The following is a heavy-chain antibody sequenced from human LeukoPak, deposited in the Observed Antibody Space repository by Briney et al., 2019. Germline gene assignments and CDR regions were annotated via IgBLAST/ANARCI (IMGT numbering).Heavy chain of an antibody. CDR3: ARDYGGNSGLDVFDI. D-gene: IGHD4-23*01. J-gene: IGHJ3*02. Sequence: SSETLSLTCAVYDGSFSGYYWSWIRQPAGKGLEWIGRIYTSGSTNYNPSLKSRVTISEDTSKNQVSLKPSSVTAGDTAVYYCARDYGGNSGLDVFDIWGQGTMVTVSS. CDR1: DGSFSGYY. CDR2: IYTSGST. V-gene: IGHV4-59*10.